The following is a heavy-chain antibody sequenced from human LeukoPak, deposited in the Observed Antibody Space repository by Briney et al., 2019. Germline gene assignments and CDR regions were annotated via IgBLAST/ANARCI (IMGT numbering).Heavy chain of an antibody. CDR2: IRYDGSNK. D-gene: IGHD2-2*01. CDR3: AKLVVPAAPGGPHYYYYMDV. V-gene: IGHV3-30*02. J-gene: IGHJ6*03. Sequence: GGSLRLSCAASGFTFSSYWMSWVRLAPGKGLEWVAFIRYDGSNKYYADSVKGRFTISRDNSKNTLYLQMNSLRAEDTAVYYCAKLVVPAAPGGPHYYYYMDVWGKGTTVTVSS. CDR1: GFTFSSYW.